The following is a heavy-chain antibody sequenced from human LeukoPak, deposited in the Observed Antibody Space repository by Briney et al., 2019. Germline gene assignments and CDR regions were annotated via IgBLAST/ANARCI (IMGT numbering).Heavy chain of an antibody. D-gene: IGHD4-11*01. CDR3: ARGDYSNYDY. V-gene: IGHV1-46*01. CDR1: GYTFTSYY. J-gene: IGHJ4*02. CDR2: INPSGGST. Sequence: ASVKVSCKASGYTFTSYYMHWVRQAPGQGLEWMGIINPSGGSTSYAQKFQGRVTMTTDTSTSTAYMELRSLRSDDTAVYYCARGDYSNYDYWGQGTLVTVSS.